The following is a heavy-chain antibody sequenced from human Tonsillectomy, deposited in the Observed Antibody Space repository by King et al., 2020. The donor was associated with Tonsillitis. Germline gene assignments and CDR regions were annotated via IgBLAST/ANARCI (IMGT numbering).Heavy chain of an antibody. J-gene: IGHJ4*02. V-gene: IGHV3-15*01. Sequence: QLVQSGGGLVKPGGSLRLSCAASGFTFSNAWMSWVRQAPGKGLEWVGRIKSKTDGGTTDYAAPVKGRFTISRDDSKNTLYLQMNSLKTEDPAVYYCTTPIFVATAMVDWGQGPLVPVSS. CDR3: TTPIFVATAMVD. CDR1: GFTFSNAW. CDR2: IKSKTDGGTT. D-gene: IGHD5-18*01.